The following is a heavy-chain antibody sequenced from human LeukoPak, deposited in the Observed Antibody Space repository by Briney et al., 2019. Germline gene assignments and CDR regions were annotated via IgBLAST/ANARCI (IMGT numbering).Heavy chain of an antibody. V-gene: IGHV1-2*02. CDR2: INPNSGGT. J-gene: IGHJ6*03. D-gene: IGHD3-3*01. CDR1: GYTFTGYY. Sequence: ASVKVSCKASGYTFTGYYMHWVRQAPGQGLEWMGWINPNSGGTNYAQKFQGRVTMTRDTSISTAYMELSRLRSDDTAVYYCARGGVVRNVYYYMDVWGKGTTVTVSS. CDR3: ARGGVVRNVYYYMDV.